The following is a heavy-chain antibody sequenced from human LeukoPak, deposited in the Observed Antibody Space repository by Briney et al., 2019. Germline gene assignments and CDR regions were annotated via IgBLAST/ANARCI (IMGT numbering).Heavy chain of an antibody. CDR1: GYTFTSYG. Sequence: GASVKVSCKASGYTFTSYGISWVRQAPGQGLEWMGWISAYNGNTNYAQKLQGRVTMTTDTSTSTAYMELRSLRSDDTAVYYCARDYDFWGGYLGFDYWGQGTLVTVSS. J-gene: IGHJ4*02. CDR3: ARDYDFWGGYLGFDY. CDR2: ISAYNGNT. V-gene: IGHV1-18*01. D-gene: IGHD3-3*01.